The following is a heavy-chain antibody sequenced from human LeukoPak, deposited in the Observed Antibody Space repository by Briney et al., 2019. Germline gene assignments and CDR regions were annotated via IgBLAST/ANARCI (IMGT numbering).Heavy chain of an antibody. V-gene: IGHV4-34*01. CDR3: ARLDYGGNFYYYYYGMDV. CDR2: INHSGST. D-gene: IGHD4-23*01. J-gene: IGHJ6*02. CDR1: GGSFSGYY. Sequence: PSETLSLTCAVYGGSFSGYYWSWIRQPPGKGLEWIGEINHSGSTNYNPSLKSRVTISVDTSKNQFSLKLSSVTAADTAVYYCARLDYGGNFYYYYYGMDVWGQGTTVTVSS.